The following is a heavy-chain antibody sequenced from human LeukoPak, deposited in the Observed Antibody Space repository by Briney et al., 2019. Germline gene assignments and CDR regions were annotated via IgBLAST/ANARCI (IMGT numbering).Heavy chain of an antibody. Sequence: SETLSLTCTVSGGSISSYFWSWIRQPPGKGLEWIGYIYYSGITNYNPSLKSRITISVDTSKNQFSLKLSSVTAADTAVYYCARDRYYDFWSGSSVANYDYYYMDVWGKGTTVTVSS. CDR1: GGSISSYF. D-gene: IGHD3-3*01. CDR3: ARDRYYDFWSGSSVANYDYYYMDV. J-gene: IGHJ6*03. CDR2: IYYSGIT. V-gene: IGHV4-59*01.